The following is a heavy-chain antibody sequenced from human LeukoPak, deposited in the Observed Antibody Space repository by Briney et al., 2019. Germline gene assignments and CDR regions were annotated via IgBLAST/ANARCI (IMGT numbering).Heavy chain of an antibody. CDR2: ISAYNGNT. D-gene: IGHD3-22*01. J-gene: IGHJ4*02. V-gene: IGHV1-18*01. CDR3: ARTTTDYYDSSGYYAHLDY. Sequence: ASVKVSCKASGYTFTSYGISWVRQAPGQGLEWMGWISAYNGNTNYAQKLQGRVTMTTDTSTSTAYMELRSLRSDDTAVYYCARTTTDYYDSSGYYAHLDYWGQGTLVTVSS. CDR1: GYTFTSYG.